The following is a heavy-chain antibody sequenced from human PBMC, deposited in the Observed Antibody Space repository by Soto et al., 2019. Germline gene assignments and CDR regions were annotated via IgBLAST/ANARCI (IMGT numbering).Heavy chain of an antibody. D-gene: IGHD6-6*01. CDR3: ARTSIAGGYYYYYGMDV. J-gene: IGHJ6*02. V-gene: IGHV1-46*01. CDR2: INPSGGST. CDR1: GYTFTSYY. Sequence: QVQLVQSGAEVKKPGASVKVSCKASGYTFTSYYMYWVRQAPGQGLEWMGIINPSGGSTSYAQKFKGRVTMTRDTSTSTVYIELSSLRSEDTAVYYCARTSIAGGYYYYYGMDVWGQGTTVTVSS.